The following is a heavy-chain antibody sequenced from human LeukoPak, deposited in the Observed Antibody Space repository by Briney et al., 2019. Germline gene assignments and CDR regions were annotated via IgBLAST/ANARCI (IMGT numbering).Heavy chain of an antibody. CDR3: AKDQIRDYYDSSGYLAIDY. Sequence: GGSLRLSCAASGFTFSSYAMSWVRQAPGKGLEWVSSITDTGGITYYADSVKGRFTISRDNSKNTLYVQLNSLIAEDTAVYYCAKDQIRDYYDSSGYLAIDYWGQGTLVTVSS. D-gene: IGHD3-22*01. CDR2: ITDTGGIT. J-gene: IGHJ4*02. CDR1: GFTFSSYA. V-gene: IGHV3-23*01.